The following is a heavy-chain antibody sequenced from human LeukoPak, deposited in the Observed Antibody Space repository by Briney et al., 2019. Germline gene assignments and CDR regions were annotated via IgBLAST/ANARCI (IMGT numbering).Heavy chain of an antibody. Sequence: ASVKVSCKASGYTFTSYAMNWVRQAPGQGLEWMGWINTNTGNPTYAQGFTGRFVFSLDTSVSTAYLQISSLKAEDTAVYYCAREPVLRFLEWLYDPNWFDPWGQGTLVTVSS. CDR2: INTNTGNP. J-gene: IGHJ5*02. D-gene: IGHD3-3*01. V-gene: IGHV7-4-1*02. CDR1: GYTFTSYA. CDR3: AREPVLRFLEWLYDPNWFDP.